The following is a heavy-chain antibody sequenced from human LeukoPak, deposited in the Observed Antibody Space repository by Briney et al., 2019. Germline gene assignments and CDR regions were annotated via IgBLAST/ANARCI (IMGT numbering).Heavy chain of an antibody. D-gene: IGHD3-10*01. CDR2: IYYSGST. Sequence: SETLSLTCTVSGGSIGSSSYYWGWIRQPPGKGLEGIGSIYYSGSTYYNPSLKRRVTIPVDTSKNPFSLKLRSVTAADTAVYYCARGPDTMVRGSIEGHLFDPWGQGTLVTVSS. CDR3: ARGPDTMVRGSIEGHLFDP. CDR1: GGSIGSSSYY. J-gene: IGHJ5*02. V-gene: IGHV4-39*07.